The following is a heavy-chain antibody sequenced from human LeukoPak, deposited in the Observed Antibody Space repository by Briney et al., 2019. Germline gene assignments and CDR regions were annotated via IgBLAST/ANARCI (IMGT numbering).Heavy chain of an antibody. Sequence: SETLSLTCTVSGGSISSSSYYWGWIRQPPGKGLEWIGSIYYSGSTYYNPSLKSRVTISVDTSKNQFSLKLSSVTAADTAVYYCARRGYYQSSGPSGFDYWGQGTLVTVSS. CDR3: ARRGYYQSSGPSGFDY. J-gene: IGHJ4*02. CDR1: GGSISSSSYY. CDR2: IYYSGST. V-gene: IGHV4-39*01. D-gene: IGHD6-19*01.